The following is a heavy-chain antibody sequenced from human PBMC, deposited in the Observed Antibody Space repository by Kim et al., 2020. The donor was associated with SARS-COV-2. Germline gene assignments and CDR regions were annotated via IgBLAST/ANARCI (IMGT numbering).Heavy chain of an antibody. CDR1: GGSISSSSYY. Sequence: SETLSLTCTVSGGSISSSSYYWGWIRQPPGKGLEWIGSIYYSGSTYYNPSLKSRVTISVDTSKNQFSLKLSSVTAADTAVYYCATPRPGYYYDSSGYTYFDYWGQGTLVTVSS. J-gene: IGHJ4*02. V-gene: IGHV4-39*01. D-gene: IGHD3-22*01. CDR2: IYYSGST. CDR3: ATPRPGYYYDSSGYTYFDY.